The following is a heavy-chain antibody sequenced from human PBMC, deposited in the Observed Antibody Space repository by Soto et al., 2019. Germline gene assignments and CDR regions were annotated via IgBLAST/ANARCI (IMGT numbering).Heavy chain of an antibody. CDR2: ISSSSFTI. J-gene: IGHJ4*02. V-gene: IGHV3-48*01. CDR3: ARDYNGFWSCHFDY. CDR1: GFRFSDYS. Sequence: EVHLVESGGRLVQPGGSLRLSCAASGFRFSDYSMNWVRQAPGKGLEWVSYISSSSFTIYYADSVEGRFAISRDNAKNSRYLQMNSLRFEDTAVYYCARDYNGFWSCHFDYWGQGALVTVSS. D-gene: IGHD3-3*01.